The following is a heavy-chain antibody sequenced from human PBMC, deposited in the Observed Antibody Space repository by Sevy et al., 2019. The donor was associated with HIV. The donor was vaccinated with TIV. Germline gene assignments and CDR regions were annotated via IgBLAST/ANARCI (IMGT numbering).Heavy chain of an antibody. V-gene: IGHV4-39*01. CDR3: ARLNYYDSTGLYAFDI. CDR2: IYYSGST. Sequence: SETLSLTCTVSGGSISSSSYYWGWIRRPRGKGLEWIGSIYYSGSTYYNPSLKSRVTISVDTSKNQFSLKLSSVTAADTAVYYCARLNYYDSTGLYAFDIWGQRTMVTVSS. J-gene: IGHJ3*02. CDR1: GGSISSSSYY. D-gene: IGHD3-22*01.